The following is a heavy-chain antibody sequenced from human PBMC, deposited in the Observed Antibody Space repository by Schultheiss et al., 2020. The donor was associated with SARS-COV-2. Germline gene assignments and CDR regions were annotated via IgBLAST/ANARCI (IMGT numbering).Heavy chain of an antibody. CDR2: ITHSGST. CDR3: ARVPIGGLYGYFDY. J-gene: IGHJ4*02. CDR1: GVSFSGYY. Sequence: SETLSLTWAVYGVSFSGYYWRWIRQPPGKGLEWVGEITHSGSTNYNPSLKSRVTISVDTSKNQFSLKLISVTAADTAVYYCARVPIGGLYGYFDYWGQGTLVTVSS. D-gene: IGHD6-19*01. V-gene: IGHV4-34*01.